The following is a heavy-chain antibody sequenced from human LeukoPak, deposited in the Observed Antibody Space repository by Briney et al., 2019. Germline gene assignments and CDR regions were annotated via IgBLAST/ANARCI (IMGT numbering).Heavy chain of an antibody. CDR3: ARIGDYGDYGHWFDP. Sequence: PGGSLRLSCAASGFTFSSYSMNWVRQAPGKGLEWVSSISSSSSYIYYADSVKGRFTISRDNAKNSLYLQMNSLRAEDTAVYYCARIGDYGDYGHWFDPWGQGTLVTVSS. CDR1: GFTFSSYS. D-gene: IGHD4-17*01. V-gene: IGHV3-21*01. J-gene: IGHJ5*02. CDR2: ISSSSSYI.